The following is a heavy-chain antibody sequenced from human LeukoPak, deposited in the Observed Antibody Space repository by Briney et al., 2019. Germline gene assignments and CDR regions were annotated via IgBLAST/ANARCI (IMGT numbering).Heavy chain of an antibody. V-gene: IGHV3-20*04. CDR1: GFTFDDYG. J-gene: IGHJ4*02. D-gene: IGHD6-6*01. CDR2: INWNGGST. Sequence: GGSLRLSCAASGFTFDDYGLSWVRQAPGKGLEWVSTINWNGGSTGYADSVKGRFTISRDNSKNTLYLQMNSLRAEDTAVYYCAKLYSSSSSLVYWGQGTLVTVSS. CDR3: AKLYSSSSSLVY.